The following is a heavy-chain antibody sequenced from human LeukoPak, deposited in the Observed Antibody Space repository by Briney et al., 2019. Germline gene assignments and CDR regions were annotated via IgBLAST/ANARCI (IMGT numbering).Heavy chain of an antibody. Sequence: PSETLSLTCTVSGGSISSGSYYWSWIRQPAGKGLEWIGRIYTSGSTNYTPSLKSRVNISVDTSKNQFSLKLSSVTAADTAVYYCARWGYYYDGSGLDYWGQGTLVTVSS. CDR2: IYTSGST. CDR1: GGSISSGSYY. J-gene: IGHJ4*02. V-gene: IGHV4-61*02. D-gene: IGHD3-22*01. CDR3: ARWGYYYDGSGLDY.